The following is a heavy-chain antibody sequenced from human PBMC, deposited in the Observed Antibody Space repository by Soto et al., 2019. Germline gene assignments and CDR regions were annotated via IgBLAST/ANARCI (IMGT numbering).Heavy chain of an antibody. CDR1: GFTFISYA. V-gene: IGHV3-23*01. D-gene: IGHD2-8*02. CDR2: ISGSGGST. CDR3: TRDLNHDTGP. J-gene: IGHJ5*02. Sequence: GGSLRLSCAASGFTFISYAMSWVRQAPGKGLEWVSAISGSGGSTYYADSVKGRFTISRDNSKNTLYLQMNSLRGEDTALYYCTRDLNHDTGPWGQGTQVTVSS.